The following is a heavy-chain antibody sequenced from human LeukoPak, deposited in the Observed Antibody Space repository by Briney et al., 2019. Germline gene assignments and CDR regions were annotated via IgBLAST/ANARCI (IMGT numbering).Heavy chain of an antibody. CDR3: ARDSQRYFDWLLYRNYYYYYMDV. CDR1: GYTFTGCY. CDR2: INPNSGGT. J-gene: IGHJ6*03. Sequence: ASVKVSCKASGYTFTGCYMHWVRQAPGQGLEWMGWINPNSGGTNYAQKFQGRVTMTRDTSISTAYMELSRLRPDDTAVYYCARDSQRYFDWLLYRNYYYYYMDVWGKGTTVTISS. V-gene: IGHV1-2*02. D-gene: IGHD3-9*01.